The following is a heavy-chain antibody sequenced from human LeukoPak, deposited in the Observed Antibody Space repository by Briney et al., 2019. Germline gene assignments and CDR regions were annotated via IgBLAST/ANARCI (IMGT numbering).Heavy chain of an antibody. CDR2: IRGGGDT. J-gene: IGHJ4*02. Sequence: GGSLRLSCAASGFTFTNNALSWFRQAPGKGLEWVSDIRGGGDTYYAESVKGRFTISRDNSKNTLYLQMNSLTAEDTALYYASGHGSNSYWGQGTLVTVSS. CDR1: GFTFTNNA. CDR3: SGHGSNSY. D-gene: IGHD6-13*01. V-gene: IGHV3-23*01.